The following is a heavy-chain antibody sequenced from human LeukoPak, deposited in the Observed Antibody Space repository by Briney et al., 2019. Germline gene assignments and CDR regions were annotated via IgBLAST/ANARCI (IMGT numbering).Heavy chain of an antibody. D-gene: IGHD3-22*01. CDR3: ARAVPPYSGYYSDY. Sequence: SETLSLTCTVSGGSISSGGYYWSWIRQHPGKGLEWIGYIYYSGSTYYNPSLKSRVTISVDTSKNQFSLKLSSVTAADTAVYYCARAVPPYSGYYSDYWGQGTLVTVSS. CDR2: IYYSGST. V-gene: IGHV4-31*03. J-gene: IGHJ4*02. CDR1: GGSISSGGYY.